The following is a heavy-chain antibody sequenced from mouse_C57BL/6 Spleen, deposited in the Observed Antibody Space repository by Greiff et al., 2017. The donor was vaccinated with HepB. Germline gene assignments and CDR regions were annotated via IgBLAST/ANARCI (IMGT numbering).Heavy chain of an antibody. V-gene: IGHV2-6-1*01. CDR1: GFSLTSYG. CDR2: IWSDGST. J-gene: IGHJ4*01. Sequence: VQLKESGPGLVAPSQSLSITCTVSGFSLTSYGVHWVRQPPGKGLEWLVVIWSDGSTTYNSALKSRLSISKDNSKSQVFLKMNSLQTDDTAMYYCARHGYGNYEDAMDYWGQGTSVTVSS. CDR3: ARHGYGNYEDAMDY. D-gene: IGHD2-1*01.